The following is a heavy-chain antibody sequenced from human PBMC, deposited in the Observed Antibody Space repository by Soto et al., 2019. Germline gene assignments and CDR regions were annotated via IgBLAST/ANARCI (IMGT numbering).Heavy chain of an antibody. CDR3: ARPLGYDSSGYPDY. V-gene: IGHV1-18*01. D-gene: IGHD3-22*01. Sequence: ASVKVSCKASGYTFTSYGISWVRQAPGQGLEWMGWISAYNGNTNYAQKLQGRVTMTTDTSTSTAYMELRSLGSDDTAVYYCARPLGYDSSGYPDYWGQGTLVTVSS. CDR2: ISAYNGNT. J-gene: IGHJ4*02. CDR1: GYTFTSYG.